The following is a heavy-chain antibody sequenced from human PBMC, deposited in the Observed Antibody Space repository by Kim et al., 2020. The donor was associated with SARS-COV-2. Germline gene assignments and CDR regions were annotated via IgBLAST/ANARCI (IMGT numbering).Heavy chain of an antibody. CDR2: ISYDGSNK. J-gene: IGHJ2*01. V-gene: IGHV3-30*04. CDR3: ARDSGEVVVINWYFDL. D-gene: IGHD3-22*01. CDR1: GFTFSSYA. Sequence: GGSLRLSCAASGFTFSSYAMHWVRQAPGKGLEWVAVISYDGSNKYYADSVKGRFTISRDNSKNTLYLQMNSLRAEDTAVYYCARDSGEVVVINWYFDLWG.